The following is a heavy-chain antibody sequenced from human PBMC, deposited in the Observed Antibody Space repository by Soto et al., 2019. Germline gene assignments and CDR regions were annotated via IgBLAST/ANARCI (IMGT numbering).Heavy chain of an antibody. D-gene: IGHD2-21*02. V-gene: IGHV3-23*01. J-gene: IGHJ4*02. Sequence: GGSLRLFCAASGFTFSSYAMSWVRQAPGKGLEWVSAISDSETTDYAAPVKGRFTISRDDSRNTVYLQMNSLKTEDTAVYYCATSVVVTGTVDYWGQGTLVTVS. CDR3: ATSVVVTGTVDY. CDR2: ISDSETT. CDR1: GFTFSSYA.